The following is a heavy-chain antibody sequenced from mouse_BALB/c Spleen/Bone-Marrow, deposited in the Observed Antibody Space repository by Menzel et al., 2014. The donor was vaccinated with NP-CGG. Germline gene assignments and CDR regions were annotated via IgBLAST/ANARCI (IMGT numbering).Heavy chain of an antibody. CDR3: GRRERRGITTACWYYDV. CDR2: IRSGGST. J-gene: IGHJ1*01. Sequence: EVKLMESGGGLVKPGGSLKPSCAASGFTFSSYAMSWVRQTPEKRLEWVASIRSGGSTYYPDSVKGRFTISRDNARNILYRQMSSLRSEDAAMYYCGRRERRGITTACWYYDVWCAGTTVTGTS. V-gene: IGHV5-6-5*01. D-gene: IGHD1-2*01. CDR1: GFTFSSYA.